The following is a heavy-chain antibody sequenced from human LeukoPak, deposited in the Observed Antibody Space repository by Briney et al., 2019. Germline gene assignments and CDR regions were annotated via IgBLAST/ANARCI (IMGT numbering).Heavy chain of an antibody. J-gene: IGHJ4*02. CDR2: ISHSGSTI. V-gene: IGHV3-48*01. Sequence: PGGSQRLSCAASGFPFSSFGINWVRQAPGKGLEWISYISHSGSTIYYANSVEGRFTISRDNAKNSLYLQMDGLRVDDTAVYYCAREASWGPDYWGRGTLVIVSS. CDR3: AREASWGPDY. D-gene: IGHD3-16*01. CDR1: GFPFSSFG.